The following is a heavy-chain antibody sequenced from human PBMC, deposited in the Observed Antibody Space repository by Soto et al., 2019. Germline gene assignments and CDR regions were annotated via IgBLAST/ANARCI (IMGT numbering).Heavy chain of an antibody. J-gene: IGHJ3*02. CDR2: ISGSGGST. D-gene: IGHD2-21*02. Sequence: GGSLRLSCAASGFTFSSYAMSWVRQAPGKGLEWVSAISGSGGSTYYADSVKGRFTISRDNSKNTLYLQMNSLRAEDTAVYYCAKGFIVVVTVIRPDDAFDMWGQGTMVTVSS. V-gene: IGHV3-23*01. CDR3: AKGFIVVVTVIRPDDAFDM. CDR1: GFTFSSYA.